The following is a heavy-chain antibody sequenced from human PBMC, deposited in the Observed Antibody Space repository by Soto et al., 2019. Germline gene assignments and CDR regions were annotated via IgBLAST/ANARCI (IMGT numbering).Heavy chain of an antibody. CDR2: INHSGST. J-gene: IGHJ3*01. D-gene: IGHD3-16*02. CDR1: GGSFTDYY. Sequence: QVQLPQWGAGLLKPSETLSLTCAVYGGSFTDYYWTWIRQPPGNGLEWIGEINHSGSTNYNPSLKNRVTISLDTSKNQFALKVNSVTAADTAVYFCARVRARLLSHAFDFWGQGTLVTVSS. V-gene: IGHV4-34*01. CDR3: ARVRARLLSHAFDF.